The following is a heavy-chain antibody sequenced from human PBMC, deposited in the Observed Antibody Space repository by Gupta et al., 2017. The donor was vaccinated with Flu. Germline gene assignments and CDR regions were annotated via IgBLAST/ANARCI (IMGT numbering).Heavy chain of an antibody. V-gene: IGHV4-59*01. Sequence: QVQLQESGPGLVKPSETLSLTCTVSGASITSYYWSWIRQAPGKELEWIEYISYSGSTNYNPSLKSRVTISVDTSKKQFYLKLSSVTAADTAVYYCARAPYYGTNSRGAFDIWGQGTMVTVSS. CDR1: GASITSYY. CDR2: ISYSGST. J-gene: IGHJ3*02. CDR3: ARAPYYGTNSRGAFDI. D-gene: IGHD4-23*01.